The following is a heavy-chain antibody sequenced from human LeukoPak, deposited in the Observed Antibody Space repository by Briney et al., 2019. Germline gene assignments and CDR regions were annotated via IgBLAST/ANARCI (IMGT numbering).Heavy chain of an antibody. D-gene: IGHD3-10*01. Sequence: GGSLRLSCAASGFLFSRYWMSWFGRAQGKGLDGVANIKEDGSEKYYVESMKGRFTISRDNVKNSLYLQINSLRAEDTAMYYCARDGWFGDYNWFDPWGQGTLVTVSS. CDR2: IKEDGSEK. CDR3: ARDGWFGDYNWFDP. J-gene: IGHJ5*02. CDR1: GFLFSRYW. V-gene: IGHV3-7*01.